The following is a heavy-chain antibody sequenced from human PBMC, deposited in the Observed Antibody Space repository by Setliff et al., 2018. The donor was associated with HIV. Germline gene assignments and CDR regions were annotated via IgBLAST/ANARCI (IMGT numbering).Heavy chain of an antibody. J-gene: IGHJ6*03. Sequence: SETLSLTCTVSGGSISSGSYYWSWIRQPAGKGLEWIGRIYTSGSTNYNPSLKSRVTISVDTSKNRSSLKLRSVTAADTAVYYCARETYYYDNPQYYYYYMDVWGKGTTVTVSS. V-gene: IGHV4-61*02. CDR1: GGSISSGSYY. CDR2: IYTSGST. CDR3: ARETYYYDNPQYYYYYMDV. D-gene: IGHD3-22*01.